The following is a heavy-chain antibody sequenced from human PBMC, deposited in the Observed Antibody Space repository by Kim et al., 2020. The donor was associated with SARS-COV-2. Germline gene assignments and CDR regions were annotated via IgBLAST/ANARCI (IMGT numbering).Heavy chain of an antibody. CDR3: ATTPDVVVPAAMIVWFDP. D-gene: IGHD2-2*01. Sequence: SETLSLTCTVSGGSISSSSYYWGWIRQPPGKGLEWIGSIYYSGSTYYNPSLKSRVTISVDTSKNQFSLKLSSVTAADTAVYYCATTPDVVVPAAMIVWFDPWGQGTLVTVSS. CDR2: IYYSGST. CDR1: GGSISSSSYY. J-gene: IGHJ5*02. V-gene: IGHV4-39*07.